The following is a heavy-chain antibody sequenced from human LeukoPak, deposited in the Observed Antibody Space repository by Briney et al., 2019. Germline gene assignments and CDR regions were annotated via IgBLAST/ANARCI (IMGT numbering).Heavy chain of an antibody. CDR1: GGSISSGSYS. D-gene: IGHD3-3*01. CDR3: ARGRQEITLFGLALFRFDY. CDR2: IFTRGST. J-gene: IGHJ4*02. V-gene: IGHV4-61*02. Sequence: SETLSLTCTVSGGSISSGSYSWSWIRQPAGKGLEWIGRIFTRGSTNYNPSLESRVTISIDASKNQFSLKLTSVTAADTAVYYCARGRQEITLFGLALFRFDYWGQGTLVSVSS.